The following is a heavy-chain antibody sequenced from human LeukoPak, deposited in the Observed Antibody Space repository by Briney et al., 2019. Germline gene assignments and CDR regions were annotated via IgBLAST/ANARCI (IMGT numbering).Heavy chain of an antibody. J-gene: IGHJ4*02. CDR2: INPNSGST. V-gene: IGHV1-2*02. D-gene: IGHD3-10*01. Sequence: ASVKVSCKASGYTLTGYYLHWVRQAPGQGLEWMGWINPNSGSTNYAQKVQGRVTMTRDTSISTAYMELSRLRADDTAVYYCARDRGSTIAIFDYWGQGTLVTVSS. CDR3: ARDRGSTIAIFDY. CDR1: GYTLTGYY.